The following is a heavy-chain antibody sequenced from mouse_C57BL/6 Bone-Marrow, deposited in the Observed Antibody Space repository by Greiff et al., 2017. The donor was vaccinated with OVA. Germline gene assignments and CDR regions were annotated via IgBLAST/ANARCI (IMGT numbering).Heavy chain of an antibody. CDR3: ARWDYYGSFYFDY. CDR2: IFPGSGST. CDR1: GYTFTDYY. J-gene: IGHJ2*01. D-gene: IGHD1-1*01. V-gene: IGHV1-75*01. Sequence: VQLQQSGPELVKPGASVKISCKASGYTFTDYYINWVKQRPGQGLEWIGWIFPGSGSTYYNEKFKGKATLTVDKSSSTAYMLLSSLTSEDSAVYFCARWDYYGSFYFDYWGQGTTLTVSS.